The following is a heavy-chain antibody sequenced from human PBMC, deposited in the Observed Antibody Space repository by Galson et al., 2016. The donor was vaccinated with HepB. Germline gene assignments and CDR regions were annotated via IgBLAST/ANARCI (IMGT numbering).Heavy chain of an antibody. CDR3: VRESCSTGPGYWEGPEDWYFDL. CDR2: LRQDGRQI. Sequence: SLRLSCAASGFTFSSFWMSWVRQAPGKGLEWVANLRQDGRQIYYVDSVRGRFTISRDNTKNSLYLEMNSLRAEGTAGYYCVRESCSTGPGYWEGPEDWYFDLGGRGTLVTVSS. CDR1: GFTFSSFW. D-gene: IGHD2-2*01. V-gene: IGHV3-7*01. J-gene: IGHJ2*01.